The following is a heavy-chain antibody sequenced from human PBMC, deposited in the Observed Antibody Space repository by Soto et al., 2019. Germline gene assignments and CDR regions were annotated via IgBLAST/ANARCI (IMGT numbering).Heavy chain of an antibody. V-gene: IGHV3-30-3*01. D-gene: IGHD2-15*01. CDR2: ISYDGSNK. Sequence: QVQLVESGGGVVQPGRSLRLSCAASGFTFSSYAMHWVRQAPGKGLEWVAVISYDGSNKYYADSVKGRFTISRDNSKNTRYLQMNSLRAEDTAVYYCARAKEDIVVVVAALPPYGMDVWGQGTTVTVSS. CDR1: GFTFSSYA. J-gene: IGHJ6*02. CDR3: ARAKEDIVVVVAALPPYGMDV.